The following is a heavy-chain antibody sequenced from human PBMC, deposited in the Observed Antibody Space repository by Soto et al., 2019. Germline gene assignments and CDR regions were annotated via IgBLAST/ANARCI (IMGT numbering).Heavy chain of an antibody. J-gene: IGHJ4*02. CDR1: GFTVSSNY. D-gene: IGHD6-13*01. CDR3: ATEALAADGVLIEY. V-gene: IGHV3-53*01. Sequence: PGGSLRLSCAASGFTVSSNYMSWVRQAPGKGLEWVSVIYSGGSTYYADSVKGRFTISRYNSKNTLYLQMNSLRAEDTAVYYCATEALAADGVLIEYWGKGTMVNVSA. CDR2: IYSGGST.